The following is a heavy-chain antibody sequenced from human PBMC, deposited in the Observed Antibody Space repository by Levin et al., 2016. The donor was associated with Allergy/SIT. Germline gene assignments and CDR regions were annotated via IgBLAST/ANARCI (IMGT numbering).Heavy chain of an antibody. CDR3: ARVGVAAGSYYGMDV. Sequence: WVRQAPGQGLEWMGWMNPNSGNTGYAQKFQGRVTMTRNTSISTAYMELSSLRSDDTAVYYCARVGVAAGSYYGMDVWGQGTTVTVSS. D-gene: IGHD6-13*01. V-gene: IGHV1-8*01. J-gene: IGHJ6*02. CDR2: MNPNSGNT.